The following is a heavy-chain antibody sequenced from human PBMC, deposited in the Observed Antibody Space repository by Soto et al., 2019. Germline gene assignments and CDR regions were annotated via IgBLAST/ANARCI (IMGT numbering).Heavy chain of an antibody. CDR1: GVSISSYY. Sequence: QVQLQESGPGLVKPSETLSLTCTVSGVSISSYYWCWTRQPAGKGLKWIGRFYPSGKTNYNPSLQSRLTTSEDTSRKQFALNLTSVTAADTAVYCCARCGLDYGMDVWGQGTTVTVSS. CDR3: ARCGLDYGMDV. CDR2: FYPSGKT. J-gene: IGHJ6*02. V-gene: IGHV4-4*07.